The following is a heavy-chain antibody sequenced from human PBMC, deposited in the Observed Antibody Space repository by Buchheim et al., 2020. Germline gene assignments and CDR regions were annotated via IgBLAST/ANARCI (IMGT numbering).Heavy chain of an antibody. Sequence: QVQMVESGGGLVKPGGSLRLSCAASGFTFSDYYMNWIRQAPGKGLEWVSYISSSSSYTNYADSVKGRFTISRDNAKNSLYLQMNSLRAEDTAVYYCARGKEEYSYGRNIYYYYGMDVWGQGTT. CDR1: GFTFSDYY. V-gene: IGHV3-11*06. CDR3: ARGKEEYSYGRNIYYYYGMDV. CDR2: ISSSSSYT. J-gene: IGHJ6*02. D-gene: IGHD5-18*01.